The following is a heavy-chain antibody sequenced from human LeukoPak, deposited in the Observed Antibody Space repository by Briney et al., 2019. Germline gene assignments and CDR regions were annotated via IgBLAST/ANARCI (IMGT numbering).Heavy chain of an antibody. Sequence: ASVKVSCKASGYTFTSYGISWVRQAPGQGLEWMGWISAYNGNTNYAQKLQGRVTMTTDTSTSTAYMELRSLRSDDTAVYYCARDHPVSRIVAAAGTWFDPWGQGTLVTVSS. V-gene: IGHV1-18*01. CDR3: ARDHPVSRIVAAAGTWFDP. J-gene: IGHJ5*02. D-gene: IGHD6-13*01. CDR2: ISAYNGNT. CDR1: GYTFTSYG.